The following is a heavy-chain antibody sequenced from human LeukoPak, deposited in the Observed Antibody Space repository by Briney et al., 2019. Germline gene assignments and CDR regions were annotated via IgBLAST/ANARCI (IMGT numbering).Heavy chain of an antibody. CDR3: SRELTWSDH. CDR1: GFTFSDLA. V-gene: IGHV3-21*01. J-gene: IGHJ5*02. D-gene: IGHD4/OR15-4a*01. Sequence: GGSLRLSCEVSGFTFSDLAMNWVRQAPGKRLEWVSSISRDSTHIYYADSMKGRFTVTRDNAKNSLYLQMSSLRAEDTAVYYCSRELTWSDHWGQGTLVTVSS. CDR2: ISRDSTHI.